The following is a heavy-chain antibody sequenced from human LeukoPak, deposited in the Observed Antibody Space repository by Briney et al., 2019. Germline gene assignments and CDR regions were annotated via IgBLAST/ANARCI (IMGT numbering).Heavy chain of an antibody. CDR2: ISYSGST. Sequence: RSETQSLTCTLWIGFIKTTCDYWGWIRQPPGKGLEWIGSISYSGSTYYNPSLKSRVTISVDTSKNQFSLKLSSVTAADTAVYHGERQSGIYYVIDYWGQGTLVTVSS. CDR3: ERQSGIYYVIDY. J-gene: IGHJ4*02. V-gene: IGHV4-39*01. D-gene: IGHD1-26*01. CDR1: IGFIKTTCDY.